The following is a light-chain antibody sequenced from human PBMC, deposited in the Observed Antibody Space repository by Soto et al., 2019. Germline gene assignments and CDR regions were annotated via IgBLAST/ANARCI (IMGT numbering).Light chain of an antibody. CDR2: DDS. J-gene: IGLJ1*01. CDR1: NIGGKS. V-gene: IGLV3-21*02. CDR3: QVWDDNSDHHV. Sequence: VLTQTSSVSVAPGQTARISCGGNNIGGKSVHWYQQKPGQAPVVVVYDDSDRPSGIPERFSGSNSGNTATLTISRVEAGDEADYHCQVWDDNSDHHVFGTGTKVTVL.